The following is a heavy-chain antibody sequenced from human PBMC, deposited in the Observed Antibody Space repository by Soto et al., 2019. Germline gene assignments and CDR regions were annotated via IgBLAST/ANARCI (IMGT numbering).Heavy chain of an antibody. V-gene: IGHV1-69*12. J-gene: IGHJ6*02. CDR1: GATFSTSA. CDR2: IMPIFATP. CDR3: ARDKDRQQLGGNYYFILDV. Sequence: QVQLMQSGAEVKKPGSSVKVSCKASGATFSTSAISWVRQGPGEGLEWVGGIMPIFATPDYEQKFQGRVTISADESTTTAYLELTSLTTDDTAVYYCARDKDRQQLGGNYYFILDVWGQGTAITVSS. D-gene: IGHD3-3*02.